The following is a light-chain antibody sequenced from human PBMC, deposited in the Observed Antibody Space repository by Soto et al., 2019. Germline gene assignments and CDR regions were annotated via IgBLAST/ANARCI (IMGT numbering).Light chain of an antibody. CDR1: QGISRY. J-gene: IGKJ5*01. Sequence: DIQMTQSPSSLSASVGDRVTITCRASQGISRYLVWYQQKPGKAPKPLIYGASNLQSGVPSRFSGSGSGTDFTLIISSLQPEDSATYYCQQYNYYPITFGQGTRLEIK. CDR2: GAS. CDR3: QQYNYYPIT. V-gene: IGKV1D-16*01.